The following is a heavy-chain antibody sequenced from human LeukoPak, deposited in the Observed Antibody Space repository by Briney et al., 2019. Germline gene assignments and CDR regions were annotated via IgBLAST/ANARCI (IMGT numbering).Heavy chain of an antibody. J-gene: IGHJ3*02. V-gene: IGHV4-61*02. Sequence: SETLSLTCTVSGGSISSGSYYWSWIRQPAGKGLEWIGRIYTSGSTNYNPSLKSRVTISVDTSKNQFSLKLSSVTAADTAVYYCAREGSITIFGVVTLDAFDIWGQGTMVTVSS. CDR1: GGSISSGSYY. D-gene: IGHD3-3*01. CDR3: AREGSITIFGVVTLDAFDI. CDR2: IYTSGST.